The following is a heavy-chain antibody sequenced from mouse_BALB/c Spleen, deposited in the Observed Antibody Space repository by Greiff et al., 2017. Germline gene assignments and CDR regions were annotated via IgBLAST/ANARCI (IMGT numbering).Heavy chain of an antibody. CDR2: ISYSGST. CDR3: ARRSFYAMDY. J-gene: IGHJ4*01. V-gene: IGHV3-2*02. Sequence: EVQLQQSGPGLVKPSQSLSLTCTVTGYSITSDYAWNWIRQFPGNKLEWMGYISYSGSTSYNPSLKSRISITRDTSKNQFFLQLNSVTTEDTATYYCARRSFYAMDYWGQGTSVTVSS. CDR1: GYSITSDYA.